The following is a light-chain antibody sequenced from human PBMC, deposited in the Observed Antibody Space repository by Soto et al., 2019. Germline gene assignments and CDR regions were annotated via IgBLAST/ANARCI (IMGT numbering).Light chain of an antibody. CDR2: EVS. Sequence: QSVLTQPASVSGSPGQSITISCTGTSSDVGGYNYVSWYQQHPGKAPKLMIYEVSNRPSGVSNRFSGSKSGNTASQTISGLQAEDEADYYCSSYTSSSTVVFGGGTQLTVL. CDR3: SSYTSSSTVV. CDR1: SSDVGGYNY. V-gene: IGLV2-14*01. J-gene: IGLJ2*01.